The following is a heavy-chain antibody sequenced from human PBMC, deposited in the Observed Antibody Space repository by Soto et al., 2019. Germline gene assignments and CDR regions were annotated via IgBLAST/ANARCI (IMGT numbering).Heavy chain of an antibody. J-gene: IGHJ4*02. D-gene: IGHD3-10*01. CDR2: IYYSGST. CDR1: GGSISSYY. V-gene: IGHV4-59*01. Sequence: ETLSLTCTVSGGSISSYYWSWIRQPPGKGLEWIGYIYYSGSTNYNPSLKSRVTISVDTSKNQFSLKLSSVTAADTAVYYCARADYYRSGSPRNFDYWGQGTLVTVSS. CDR3: ARADYYRSGSPRNFDY.